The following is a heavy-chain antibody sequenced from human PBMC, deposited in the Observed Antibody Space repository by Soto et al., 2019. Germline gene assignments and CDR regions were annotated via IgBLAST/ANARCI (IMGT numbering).Heavy chain of an antibody. CDR1: GGTFSSYA. D-gene: IGHD3-10*01. V-gene: IGHV1-69*13. CDR2: IIPIFGTA. J-gene: IGHJ4*02. CDR3: AHSRWVRGVPPFDY. Sequence: SVKVSCKASGGTFSSYAISWVRQAPGQGLEWMGGIIPIFGTANYAQKFQGRVTITADESTSTAYMELSSLRSEDTATYYCAHSRWVRGVPPFDYWGQGTLVTVSS.